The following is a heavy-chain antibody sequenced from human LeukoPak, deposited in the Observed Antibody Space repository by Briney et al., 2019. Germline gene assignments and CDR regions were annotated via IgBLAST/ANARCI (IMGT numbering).Heavy chain of an antibody. D-gene: IGHD5-18*01. J-gene: IGHJ4*02. CDR1: GYSISSGYY. CDR3: ARGVGGYSYGSSVY. V-gene: IGHV4-38-2*02. CDR2: IYHSGST. Sequence: SETLSLTCTVSGYSISSGYYWGWIRQPPGKGLEWIGSIYHSGSTYYNPSLKSRVTISVDTSKNQFSLKLSSVTAADTAVYYCARGVGGYSYGSSVYWGQGTLVTVSS.